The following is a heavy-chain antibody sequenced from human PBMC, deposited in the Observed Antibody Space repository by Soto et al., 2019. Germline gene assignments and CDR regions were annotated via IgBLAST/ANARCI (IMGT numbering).Heavy chain of an antibody. Sequence: PSETLRLTCTVSAGHISSYCLSWIRQHPGTGLDRSGCLYSTGSTNYNPSLKSRVTISVVRTKNQFSLKLSSVTAADTAVYYCSRGSEYYGSCSYYFDYWGQGTLVTVSS. CDR2: LYSTGST. V-gene: IGHV4-59*01. J-gene: IGHJ4*02. CDR3: SRGSEYYGSCSYYFDY. CDR1: AGHISSYC. D-gene: IGHD3-22*01.